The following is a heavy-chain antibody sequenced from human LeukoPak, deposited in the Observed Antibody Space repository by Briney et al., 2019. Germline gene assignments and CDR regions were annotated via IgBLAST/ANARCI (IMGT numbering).Heavy chain of an antibody. V-gene: IGHV3-23*01. CDR1: GFTFSSYA. CDR3: ARNVSGQYFDI. Sequence: GGSLRLSCAASGFTFSSYAMNWVRQAPGKGLECISAISGSGDSTHYADSVKGRFTISRDNSKNTPYLQMNSLRAEDTAVYYCARNVSGQYFDIWGRGTLVTVSS. CDR2: ISGSGDST. D-gene: IGHD2/OR15-2a*01. J-gene: IGHJ2*01.